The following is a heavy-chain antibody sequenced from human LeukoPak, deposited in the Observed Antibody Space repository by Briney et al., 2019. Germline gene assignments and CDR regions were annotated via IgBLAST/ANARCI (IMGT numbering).Heavy chain of an antibody. J-gene: IGHJ3*02. V-gene: IGHV3-66*01. CDR2: IYKIGNT. Sequence: PGGSLRLSCAASGXTVSNNYMTWVRQAPGKGLESVSVIYKIGNTFYADFVKGRFTISRDNFKNTLYLQMNSLRAEDTALYYCARGPVVGSTGVWAFDIWGQGTMVTVSS. CDR3: ARGPVVGSTGVWAFDI. CDR1: GXTVSNNY. D-gene: IGHD1-26*01.